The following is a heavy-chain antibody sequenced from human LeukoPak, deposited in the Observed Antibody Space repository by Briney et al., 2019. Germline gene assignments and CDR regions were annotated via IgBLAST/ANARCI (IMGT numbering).Heavy chain of an antibody. CDR3: ARHGALLWFGELLSGWFDP. CDR2: TYPGDSDT. J-gene: IGHJ5*02. CDR1: GYSSTSYW. Sequence: GESLKISCKGSGYSSTSYWIGWVRQMRGKGLEWMGITYPGDSDTRYSPSFQGQVTISADKSISTAYLQWSSLKASDTAMYYCARHGALLWFGELLSGWFDPWGQGTLVTVSS. D-gene: IGHD3-10*01. V-gene: IGHV5-51*01.